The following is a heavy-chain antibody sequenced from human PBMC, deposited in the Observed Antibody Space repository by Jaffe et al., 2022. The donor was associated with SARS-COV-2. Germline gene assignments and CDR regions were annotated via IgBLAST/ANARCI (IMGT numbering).Heavy chain of an antibody. Sequence: EVQLVESGGGLVKPGGSLRLSCAASGFTFSNAWMSWVRQAPGKGLEWVGRIKSKIDGGTTDYAAPVKGRFTISRDDSKNTLYLQMNSLKTEDTAMYYCTTDLSPNLLIPDAFDIWGQGTMVTVSS. CDR1: GFTFSNAW. CDR2: IKSKIDGGTT. J-gene: IGHJ3*02. D-gene: IGHD3-9*01. V-gene: IGHV3-15*01. CDR3: TTDLSPNLLIPDAFDI.